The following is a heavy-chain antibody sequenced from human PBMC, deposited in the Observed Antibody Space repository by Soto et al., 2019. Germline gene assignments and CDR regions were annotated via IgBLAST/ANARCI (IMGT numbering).Heavy chain of an antibody. V-gene: IGHV1-69*06. Sequence: GASVKVSCKASGGTFSSYAISWVRQAPGQGLEWMGGIIPIFGTANYAQKFQGRVTITADKSTSTAYMELSSLRSEDTAVYYCASVERLPLGVVIFFGMDVWGKGTTVTVSS. CDR1: GGTFSSYA. CDR3: ASVERLPLGVVIFFGMDV. CDR2: IIPIFGTA. D-gene: IGHD3-3*01. J-gene: IGHJ6*04.